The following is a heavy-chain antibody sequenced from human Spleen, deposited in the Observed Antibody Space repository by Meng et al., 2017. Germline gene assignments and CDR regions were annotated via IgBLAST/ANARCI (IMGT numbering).Heavy chain of an antibody. Sequence: QVQLQESGPGLVKPSETLSLPCTVSGGSISSYYWSWIRQPPGKGLEWIGYIYYSGSTNYNPSLKSRVTISVDTSKNQFSLKLSSVTAADTAVYYCARVHEDRGWYSINDYWGQGTLVTVSS. CDR3: ARVHEDRGWYSINDY. D-gene: IGHD6-19*01. CDR2: IYYSGST. CDR1: GGSISSYY. J-gene: IGHJ4*02. V-gene: IGHV4-59*01.